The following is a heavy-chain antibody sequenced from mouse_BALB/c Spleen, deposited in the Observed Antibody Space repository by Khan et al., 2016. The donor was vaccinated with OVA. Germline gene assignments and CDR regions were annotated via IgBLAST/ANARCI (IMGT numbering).Heavy chain of an antibody. J-gene: IGHJ2*01. CDR2: IYPGSDNA. CDR1: GYTFTYYV. Sequence: QVQLKESGPELVKPGASVKMSCKASGYTFTYYVITWVKQRTGQGLEWIGEIYPGSDNAYYNERFKGKATLTADKSSNTTHMQLSSLTSEDSEVDFCARGDGYYVYFDYWGQGTTLTVSS. CDR3: ARGDGYYVYFDY. V-gene: IGHV1-77*01. D-gene: IGHD2-3*01.